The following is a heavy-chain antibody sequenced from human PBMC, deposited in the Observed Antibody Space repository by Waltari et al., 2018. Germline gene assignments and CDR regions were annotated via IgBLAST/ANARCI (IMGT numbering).Heavy chain of an antibody. J-gene: IGHJ4*02. D-gene: IGHD5-12*01. CDR2: ISSSEDWT. Sequence: EVQLVEAGGGLVQPGGSLRLSCSVSGFPFSSFGMHWVRQAPGKGLEYVAFISSSEDWTHYTDSVKGRFTISRDNSRNTLYLQMNSLRPEDTAAYYCVKDQWIDYWGQGTLVTVSS. V-gene: IGHV3-64D*06. CDR1: GFPFSSFG. CDR3: VKDQWIDY.